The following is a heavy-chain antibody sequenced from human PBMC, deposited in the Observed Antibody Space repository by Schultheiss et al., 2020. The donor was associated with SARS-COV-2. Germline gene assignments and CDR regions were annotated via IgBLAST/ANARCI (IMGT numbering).Heavy chain of an antibody. CDR2: ISYDGSNK. CDR1: GFTFSSYA. J-gene: IGHJ6*02. D-gene: IGHD1-26*01. Sequence: GGSLRLSCAASGFTFSSYAMSWVRQAPGKGLEWVAVISYDGSNKYYADSVKGRFTISRDNSKNTLYLQMNSLRAEDTAVYYCARAFGGSYYYGMDVWGQGTTVTVSS. CDR3: ARAFGGSYYYGMDV. V-gene: IGHV3-30-3*01.